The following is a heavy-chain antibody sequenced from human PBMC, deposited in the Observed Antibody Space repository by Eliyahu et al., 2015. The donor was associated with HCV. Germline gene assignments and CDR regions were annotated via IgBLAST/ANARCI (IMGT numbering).Heavy chain of an antibody. J-gene: IGHJ4*02. Sequence: EVQLVESGGGLVKPGGSLRLSCAASGFXFXXYXXNWVRQAPGKGXEWVSSISSSSSYIYYADSVKGRFTISRDNAKNSLYLQMNSLRAEDTAVYYCARAGGRASGYLLDPPYTDYWGQGTLVTVSS. CDR3: ARAGGRASGYLLDPPYTDY. D-gene: IGHD5-12*01. V-gene: IGHV3-21*01. CDR2: ISSSSSYI. CDR1: GFXFXXYX.